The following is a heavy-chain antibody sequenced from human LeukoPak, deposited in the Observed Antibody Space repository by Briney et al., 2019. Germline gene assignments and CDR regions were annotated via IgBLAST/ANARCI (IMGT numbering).Heavy chain of an antibody. V-gene: IGHV3-7*01. CDR2: TSPNGRDT. CDR3: ARPYYYSSGSLPY. D-gene: IGHD3-10*01. CDR1: GFTFSSYS. J-gene: IGHJ4*02. Sequence: GGSLRLSCAASGFTFSSYSMNWVRQAPGTGLQWVAHTSPNGRDTYYVDSVKGRFTISRDNTKNSLYLQMNSLRAEDTAVFYCARPYYYSSGSLPYWGQGTLVTVSS.